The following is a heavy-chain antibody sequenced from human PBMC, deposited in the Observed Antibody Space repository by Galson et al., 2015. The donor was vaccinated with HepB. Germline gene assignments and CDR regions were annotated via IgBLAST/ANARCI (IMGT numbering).Heavy chain of an antibody. V-gene: IGHV3-74*01. CDR1: GFTFSTYW. CDR3: ARDLGTQLWWGLDN. D-gene: IGHD5-18*01. CDR2: INSDGSST. J-gene: IGHJ4*02. Sequence: SLRLSCAVSGFTFSTYWMHWVRQTPGKGLVWVSRINSDGSSTIYADSVKGRFTVSRDNAKNTLYLQMNSLRAEDTALYYCARDLGTQLWWGLDNWGQGTLVTVSS.